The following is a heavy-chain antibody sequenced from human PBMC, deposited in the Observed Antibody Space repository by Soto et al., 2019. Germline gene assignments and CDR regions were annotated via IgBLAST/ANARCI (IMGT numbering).Heavy chain of an antibody. CDR1: GFTFTNAL. Sequence: PGGSLRLSCAASGFTFTNALMNWVRQAPGKGLEWVGRIKSKTNGGTTDYATPVKGRFTISRDDSKNILYLQMNSLKTEDTAVYYCTTTPTLTTPHWGQGTLVTVSS. V-gene: IGHV3-15*01. CDR3: TTTPTLTTPH. CDR2: IKSKTNGGTT. D-gene: IGHD4-4*01. J-gene: IGHJ4*02.